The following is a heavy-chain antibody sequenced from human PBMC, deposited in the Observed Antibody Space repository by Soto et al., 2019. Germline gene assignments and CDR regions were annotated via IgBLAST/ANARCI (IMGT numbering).Heavy chain of an antibody. CDR1: GFTFTSSA. Sequence: SVKVSCKASGFTFTSSAVQWVRQARGQRLEWIGWIVVGSGNTNYAQKFQERVTITRDMSTSTAYMELSSLRSEDTAVYYCAADQLLGYYGPGTPNWIDPWGQGTLVSVSS. CDR2: IVVGSGNT. J-gene: IGHJ5*02. V-gene: IGHV1-58*01. CDR3: AADQLLGYYGPGTPNWIDP. D-gene: IGHD3-10*01.